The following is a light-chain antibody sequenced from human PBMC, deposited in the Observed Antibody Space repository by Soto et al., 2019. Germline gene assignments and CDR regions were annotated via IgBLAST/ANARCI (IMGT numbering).Light chain of an antibody. CDR3: SSYTTNNSPHV. V-gene: IGLV2-14*01. J-gene: IGLJ1*01. Sequence: VLTQPASVSGSPGQSITISCTGTSSDVGGFNYVSWYQQYPGKAPKLIIYEVSNRPSGVSSRFSGSKSGNTASLIISGLQAEDEADYYCSSYTTNNSPHVFGAGTKVTVL. CDR2: EVS. CDR1: SSDVGGFNY.